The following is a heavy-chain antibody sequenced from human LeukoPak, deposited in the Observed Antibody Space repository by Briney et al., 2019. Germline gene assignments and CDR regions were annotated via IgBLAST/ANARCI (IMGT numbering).Heavy chain of an antibody. D-gene: IGHD3-22*01. CDR1: GGSFSGYY. J-gene: IGHJ3*02. Sequence: SETLSLTCAVYGGSFSGYYWSWIRQPPGKGLEWIGEINHSGSTNYNPSLKSRVTISVDTSKNQFSLKLSSVTAADTAVYYCARGSTYHYDGSGYYALLRAFDIWGQGTMVTVSS. CDR3: ARGSTYHYDGSGYYALLRAFDI. V-gene: IGHV4-34*01. CDR2: INHSGST.